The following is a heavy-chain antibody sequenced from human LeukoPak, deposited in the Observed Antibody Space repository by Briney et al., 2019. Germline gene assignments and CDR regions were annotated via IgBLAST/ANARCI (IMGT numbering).Heavy chain of an antibody. Sequence: GGSLRLSCAASGFSFSSYGMHWVRQAPVKGLDWVAVIWYDGSNKNYADSVKGRFTISRDNSKNTLYLLMDSLRAEDTGVYYCATARDNYDISGFSALEYWGQGTLVTVSS. D-gene: IGHD3-22*01. CDR3: ATARDNYDISGFSALEY. CDR2: IWYDGSNK. J-gene: IGHJ4*02. CDR1: GFSFSSYG. V-gene: IGHV3-33*01.